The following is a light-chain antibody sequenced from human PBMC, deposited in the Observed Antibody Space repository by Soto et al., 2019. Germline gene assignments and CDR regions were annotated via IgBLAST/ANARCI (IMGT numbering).Light chain of an antibody. CDR1: QSVRSNY. V-gene: IGKV3-20*01. Sequence: EIVMTQSPGTLSLSPGERATLSCRASQSVRSNYLAWYQRKPGQAPRLLIYGASTRATGIPDRFSGTGSGTDFTLTISRLEPEDFAVYYRQQYGGSPYTFGQGTKLEIK. J-gene: IGKJ2*01. CDR3: QQYGGSPYT. CDR2: GAS.